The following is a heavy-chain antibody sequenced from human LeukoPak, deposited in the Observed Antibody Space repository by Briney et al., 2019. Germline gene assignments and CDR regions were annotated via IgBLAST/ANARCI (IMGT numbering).Heavy chain of an antibody. V-gene: IGHV1-2*02. Sequence: ASVKVACKASGYTFTGYYMHWVRQAPGQGLEWMGWINPNSGGTNYAQKFQGRVTMTRDTSISTAYMELSRLRSDDTAVYYCARSSSSSWQIFDYWGQRTLVTVSS. CDR2: INPNSGGT. CDR3: ARSSSSSWQIFDY. D-gene: IGHD6-13*01. J-gene: IGHJ4*02. CDR1: GYTFTGYY.